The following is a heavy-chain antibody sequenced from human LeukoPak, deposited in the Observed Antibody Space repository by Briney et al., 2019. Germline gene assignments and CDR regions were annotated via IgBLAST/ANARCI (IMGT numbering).Heavy chain of an antibody. CDR2: INPSGGST. CDR1: GYTFTSYY. D-gene: IGHD6-13*01. J-gene: IGHJ4*02. Sequence: ASVEVSCKASGYTFTSYYMHWVRQAPGQGLEWMGIINPSGGSTSYAQKFQGRVTMTRDTSTSTVYMELSSLRSEDTAVYYCARSRIAAAGTHPFDYWGQGTLVTVSS. CDR3: ARSRIAAAGTHPFDY. V-gene: IGHV1-46*01.